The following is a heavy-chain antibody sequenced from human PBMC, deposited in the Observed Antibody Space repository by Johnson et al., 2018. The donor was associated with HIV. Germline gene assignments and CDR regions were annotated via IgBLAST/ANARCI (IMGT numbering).Heavy chain of an antibody. CDR2: IRYDGSNK. CDR1: GFTFSSYA. J-gene: IGHJ3*02. V-gene: IGHV3-33*06. CDR3: AKCI. Sequence: QVQLVESGGGVVQPGRSLRLSCAASGFTFSSYAMHWVRQAPGKGLEWVAVIRYDGSNKYYADSVKVRFTISRENSKHTLLLQMNSLRAEDTAVYYCAKCIWGQGTMVTVSS.